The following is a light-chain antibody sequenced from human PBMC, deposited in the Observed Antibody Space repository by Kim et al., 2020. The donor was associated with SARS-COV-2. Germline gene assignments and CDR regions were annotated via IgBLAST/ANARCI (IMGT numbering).Light chain of an antibody. CDR2: KTS. J-gene: IGKJ1*01. V-gene: IGKV1-39*01. Sequence: AYVGDRFTITCRTSQRVSGWLEWYQQKPGRAPLLLVYKTSTLQTGVPPRFSGSGSGTDFTLTISSLQPEDFAAYYCQQSYSFPRTFGQGTKVDIK. CDR1: QRVSGW. CDR3: QQSYSFPRT.